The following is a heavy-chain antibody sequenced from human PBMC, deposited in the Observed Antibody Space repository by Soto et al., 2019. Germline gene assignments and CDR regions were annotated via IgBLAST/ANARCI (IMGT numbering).Heavy chain of an antibody. CDR2: ISSRDLSI. Sequence: GGSLRLSCTASGFIFSNYYMSWIRQAPGKGLEWVSSISSRDLSIYYADSVKGRFTIFRDYAKNSLFLHMSDLRAADTAVYYCVRVSDTGRQVNGRDYFDHWGLGTLVTVSS. CDR3: VRVSDTGRQVNGRDYFDH. J-gene: IGHJ4*02. D-gene: IGHD1-1*01. V-gene: IGHV3-11*01. CDR1: GFIFSNYY.